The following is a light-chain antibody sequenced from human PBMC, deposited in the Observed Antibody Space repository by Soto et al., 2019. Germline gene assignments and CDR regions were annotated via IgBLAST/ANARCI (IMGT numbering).Light chain of an antibody. J-gene: IGLJ2*01. Sequence: QAVVTQEPSFSVSPGGTVTLTCGLSSGSVSTSYYPSWYQQTPGQAPRTLIYSTNTRSSGVPDRFSGSILGNKAALTITGAQADDESDYYCVLYVGSGISVFGGGTELTAL. CDR2: STN. CDR3: VLYVGSGISV. V-gene: IGLV8-61*01. CDR1: SGSVSTSYY.